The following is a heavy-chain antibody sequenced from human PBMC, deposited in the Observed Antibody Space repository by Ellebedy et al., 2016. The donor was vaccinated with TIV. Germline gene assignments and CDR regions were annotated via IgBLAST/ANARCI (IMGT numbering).Heavy chain of an antibody. CDR1: GFSFSSYW. Sequence: GESLKISCAASGFSFSSYWMSWVRQAPGKGLEWVANINQDGGQKYYVDSVKGRFTISRDDAQHSLYLQMNSLRIEDTAVYYCARDGSYGDYRSPTHAFEIWGQGTTVTVSS. V-gene: IGHV3-7*01. J-gene: IGHJ3*02. CDR3: ARDGSYGDYRSPTHAFEI. CDR2: INQDGGQK. D-gene: IGHD4-17*01.